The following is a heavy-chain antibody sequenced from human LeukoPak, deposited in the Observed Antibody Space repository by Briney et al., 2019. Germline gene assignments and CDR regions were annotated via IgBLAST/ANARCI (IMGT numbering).Heavy chain of an antibody. J-gene: IGHJ4*02. CDR2: IYYSGST. Sequence: PSETLSLTCTVSGGSIRSYYWSWIGQPPGKGLEWIGYIYYSGSTNYNPSLKSRVTISVDTSKNQFSLNLSSVTAADTAVYYCARVLPYSSGWGVDYWGQGTLVTVSS. V-gene: IGHV4-59*01. D-gene: IGHD6-19*01. CDR1: GGSIRSYY. CDR3: ARVLPYSSGWGVDY.